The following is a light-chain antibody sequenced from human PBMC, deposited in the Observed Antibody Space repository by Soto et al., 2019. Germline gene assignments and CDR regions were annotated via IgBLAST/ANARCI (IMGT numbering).Light chain of an antibody. CDR2: ATS. J-gene: IGKJ3*01. CDR3: QQRSNWPRVT. V-gene: IGKV3D-15*01. Sequence: IVMTQSPATLSVSPGEPATLSCRASQSVGTNLAWYQQKPGQPPRLLIYATSTRVTGVPVRFSGGGSGTDFTLTISSLQSEDFAVYYCQQRSNWPRVTFGPGTKVDIK. CDR1: QSVGTN.